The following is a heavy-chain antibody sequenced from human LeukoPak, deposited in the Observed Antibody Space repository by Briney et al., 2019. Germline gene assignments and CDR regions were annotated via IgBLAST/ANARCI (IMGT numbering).Heavy chain of an antibody. Sequence: ASVKVSCKVSVYTLTELSMHWVRQAPGNGRERRGGFDPEDGETIYAQKFQGRVNMNEDTSTDTAYMELSRLRSEDTAVYYCATGGRTYGDYTTNYYYYYMDVWGKGTTVTISS. CDR1: VYTLTELS. D-gene: IGHD4-17*01. V-gene: IGHV1-24*01. CDR2: FDPEDGET. J-gene: IGHJ6*03. CDR3: ATGGRTYGDYTTNYYYYYMDV.